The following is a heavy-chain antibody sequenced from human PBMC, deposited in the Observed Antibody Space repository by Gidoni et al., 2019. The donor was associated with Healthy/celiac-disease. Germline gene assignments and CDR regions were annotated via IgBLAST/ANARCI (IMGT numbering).Heavy chain of an antibody. V-gene: IGHV3-30-3*01. Sequence: QVQLVESGGGVVQPGRSLRLSCAASGFTFSSYAMHWVRQAPGKGLEWVAVISYDGSNKYYADSVKGRFTISRDNSKNTLYLQMNSLRAEDTAVYYCARGGGGYYGSGDAFDIWGQGTMVTVSS. CDR3: ARGGGGYYGSGDAFDI. J-gene: IGHJ3*02. CDR2: ISYDGSNK. CDR1: GFTFSSYA. D-gene: IGHD3-10*01.